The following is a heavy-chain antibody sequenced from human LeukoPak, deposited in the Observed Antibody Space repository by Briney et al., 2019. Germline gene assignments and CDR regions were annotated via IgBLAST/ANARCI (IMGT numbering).Heavy chain of an antibody. J-gene: IGHJ4*02. Sequence: FETLCLTCTVSGGSISNYYWSWIRQPPGKGLEWIGYIYYSGSTNYNPSLESRVTISVDTSKNQFSLKLDSVTAADTAVYYCARGRSGSYHSPFDYWGQGTLVTVTS. CDR3: ARGRSGSYHSPFDY. CDR2: IYYSGST. V-gene: IGHV4-59*13. CDR1: GGSISNYY. D-gene: IGHD1-26*01.